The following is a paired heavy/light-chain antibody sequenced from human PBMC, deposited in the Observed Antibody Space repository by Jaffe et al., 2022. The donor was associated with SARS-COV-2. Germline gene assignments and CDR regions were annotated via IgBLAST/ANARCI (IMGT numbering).Heavy chain of an antibody. D-gene: IGHD2-8*02. CDR2: INPSGTKM. J-gene: IGHJ5*02. CDR3: ARDHSREDLYWWFDP. V-gene: IGHV1-46*01. CDR1: GYSFTSNW. Sequence: QVQLVQSGAEVKKPGASVKVSCKASGYSFTSNWMHWVRQAPGQGLEWVGVINPSGTKMTYGEKFQGRVSMTTDTSTSTVFMELSSLRSDDTAIYFCARDHSREDLYWWFDPWGQGTLVTVSS.
Light chain of an antibody. J-gene: IGLJ3*02. V-gene: IGLV3-19*01. Sequence: SSELTQDPAVSVALGQTVRITCQGDSLRSYYASWYQQRPGQAPVLVIYGKNNRPSGIPDRFSGSSSGNTASLTITGTQAEDEGDYYCNSRDSGTNPWVFGGGTKLTVL. CDR1: SLRSYY. CDR3: NSRDSGTNPWV. CDR2: GKN.